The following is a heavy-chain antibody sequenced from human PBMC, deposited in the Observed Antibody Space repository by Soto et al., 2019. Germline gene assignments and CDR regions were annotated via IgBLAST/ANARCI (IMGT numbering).Heavy chain of an antibody. J-gene: IGHJ4*02. CDR1: GYNFMPYG. CDR3: ARHVPIQLWAPRMPYFDY. V-gene: IGHV1-18*04. CDR2: ISPWKGDT. D-gene: IGHD5-18*01. Sequence: ASVKVSCKASGYNFMPYGVNWVRQAPGQGLEWMGWISPWKGDTNYAQSFQGRVTMTTDTSTSTAYMELRSLTSDDTAVYYCARHVPIQLWAPRMPYFDYWGQGTLVTVSS.